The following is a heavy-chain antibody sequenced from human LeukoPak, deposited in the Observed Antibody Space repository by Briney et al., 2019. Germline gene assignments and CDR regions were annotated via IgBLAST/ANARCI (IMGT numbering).Heavy chain of an antibody. CDR1: AFTFSSYG. V-gene: IGHV3-30*02. Sequence: PGGSLRLSCAASAFTFSSYGMHWVRQAPGKGLEWVAFISYDGSNKYYADSVKGRFTISRDNSKNTLYLQMNSLRAEDTAVYYCAKDREGYYDSSGWGAFDIWGQGTMVTVSS. D-gene: IGHD3-22*01. CDR3: AKDREGYYDSSGWGAFDI. J-gene: IGHJ3*02. CDR2: ISYDGSNK.